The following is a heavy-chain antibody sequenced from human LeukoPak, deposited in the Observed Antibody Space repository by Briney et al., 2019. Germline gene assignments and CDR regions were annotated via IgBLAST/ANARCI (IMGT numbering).Heavy chain of an antibody. CDR3: AKPYGSGSYYGD. D-gene: IGHD3-10*01. V-gene: IGHV3-30*02. CDR2: IRYDGSNK. Sequence: PGGSLRLSCTASGVTFSSYGMSWIRQAPGKGLEWVAFIRYDGSNKYYADSVKGRFTIYRDNSKNTLYLQMNSLRAEDTDVYYCAKPYGSGSYYGDWGQGTQVSVS. CDR1: GVTFSSYG. J-gene: IGHJ4*02.